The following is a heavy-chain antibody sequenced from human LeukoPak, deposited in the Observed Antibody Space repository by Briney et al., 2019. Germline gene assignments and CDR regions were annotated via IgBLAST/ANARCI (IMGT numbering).Heavy chain of an antibody. Sequence: GGSLRLSCAASGFPFSRYWMHWVRQAPGKGLVWVSNINSDGSKRNHADSVKGRFTISRDNAKNTLYLQMNSLRAEDTAVYYCVRDDGSYSLDYWGQGTLVTVSS. V-gene: IGHV3-74*01. CDR1: GFPFSRYW. CDR2: INSDGSKR. CDR3: VRDDGSYSLDY. D-gene: IGHD1-26*01. J-gene: IGHJ4*02.